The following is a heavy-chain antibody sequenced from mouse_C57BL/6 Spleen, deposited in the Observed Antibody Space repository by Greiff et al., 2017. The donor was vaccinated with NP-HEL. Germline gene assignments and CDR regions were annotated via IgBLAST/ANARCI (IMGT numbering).Heavy chain of an antibody. CDR2: IYPRSGNT. CDR3: ASRYSNPGFFAD. V-gene: IGHV1-81*01. CDR1: GYTFTSYG. Sequence: QVQLQQSGAELARPGASVKLSCKASGYTFTSYGISWVKQRTGQGLEWIGEIYPRSGNTYYNEKFKGKATLTADKSSSTAYMELRSLTSEDSAVYFCASRYSNPGFFADWGQGTLVTVSA. D-gene: IGHD2-5*01. J-gene: IGHJ3*01.